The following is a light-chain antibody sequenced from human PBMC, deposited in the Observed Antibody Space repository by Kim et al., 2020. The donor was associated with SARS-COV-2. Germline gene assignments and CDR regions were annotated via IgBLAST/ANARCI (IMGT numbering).Light chain of an antibody. Sequence: LSPGERATLSCRASQSVSSSYLAWYQQKPGRAPGLLIYGASSRATGIPDRFSGSGSGTDFTLTISRLEPEDFAVYYCQQYGSSPRTFGQGTKLEI. J-gene: IGKJ2*02. CDR3: QQYGSSPRT. V-gene: IGKV3-20*01. CDR2: GAS. CDR1: QSVSSSY.